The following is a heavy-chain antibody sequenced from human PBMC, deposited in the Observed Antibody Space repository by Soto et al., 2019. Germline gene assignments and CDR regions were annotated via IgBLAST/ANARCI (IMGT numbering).Heavy chain of an antibody. D-gene: IGHD4-17*01. Sequence: GGSLRLSCAASGFTFSSYAMSWVRQAPGKGLEWVSTISGSGTSTYYADSVRGRFTISRDNSKNTLYLQMNSLRAEDTAVYYCARTYGDYAFDIWGQGTMVTVSS. V-gene: IGHV3-23*01. J-gene: IGHJ3*02. CDR1: GFTFSSYA. CDR3: ARTYGDYAFDI. CDR2: ISGSGTST.